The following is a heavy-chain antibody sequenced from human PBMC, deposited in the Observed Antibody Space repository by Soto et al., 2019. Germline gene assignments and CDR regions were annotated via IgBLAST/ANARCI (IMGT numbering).Heavy chain of an antibody. CDR3: AREGIIAVAPGGWFDP. CDR1: GYTFTSYA. J-gene: IGHJ5*02. Sequence: ASVKVSCKASGYTFTSYAMHWVRQAPGQRLEWMGWINAGNGNTKYSQKFQGRVTITRDTSASTAYTELSSLRSEDTAVYYCAREGIIAVAPGGWFDPWGQGTLVTVSS. V-gene: IGHV1-3*01. CDR2: INAGNGNT. D-gene: IGHD6-19*01.